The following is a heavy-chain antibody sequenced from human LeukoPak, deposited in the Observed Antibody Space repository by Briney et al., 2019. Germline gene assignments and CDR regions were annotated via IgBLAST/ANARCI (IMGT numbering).Heavy chain of an antibody. CDR1: GFTFSSYW. J-gene: IGHJ6*02. CDR2: IKQDGSEK. CDR3: AREPGQLWLWGADYYYYGMDV. D-gene: IGHD5-18*01. Sequence: GGSLRLSCTASGFTFSSYWMSWVRQAPGKGLEWVANIKQDGSEKYYVDSVKGRFTISRDNAKNSLYLQMNSLRAEDTAVYYCAREPGQLWLWGADYYYYGMDVWGQGTTVTVSS. V-gene: IGHV3-7*01.